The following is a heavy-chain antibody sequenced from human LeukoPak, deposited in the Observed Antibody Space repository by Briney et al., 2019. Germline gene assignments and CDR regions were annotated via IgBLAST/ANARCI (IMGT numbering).Heavy chain of an antibody. CDR3: ARGGGGVGVRGVIGPYFDY. CDR2: IYSGGST. CDR1: GFTVSSNY. D-gene: IGHD3-10*01. Sequence: GGSLRLSCAASGFTVSSNYMSWVRQAPGKGLEWVSVIYSGGSTYYADSVKGRFTISRDNSKNTLYLQMNSLRAEDTAVYYCARGGGGVGVRGVIGPYFDYWGQGTLVTVSS. J-gene: IGHJ4*02. V-gene: IGHV3-53*01.